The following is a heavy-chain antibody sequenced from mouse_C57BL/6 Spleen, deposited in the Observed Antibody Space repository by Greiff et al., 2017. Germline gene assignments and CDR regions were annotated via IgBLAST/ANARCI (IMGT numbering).Heavy chain of an antibody. CDR1: GFTFSDYY. Sequence: EVKLMESGGGLVQPGGSLKLSCAASGFTFSDYYMYWVRQTPEKRLEWVAYISNGGGSTYYPDTVKGRFTISRDNAKNTLYLQMSRLKSEDTAMYYCARQKASYYSNYYAMDYWGQGTSVTVSS. J-gene: IGHJ4*01. CDR3: ARQKASYYSNYYAMDY. CDR2: ISNGGGST. D-gene: IGHD2-5*01. V-gene: IGHV5-12*01.